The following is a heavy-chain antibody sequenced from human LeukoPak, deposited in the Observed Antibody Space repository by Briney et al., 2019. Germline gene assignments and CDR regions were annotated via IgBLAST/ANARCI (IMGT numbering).Heavy chain of an antibody. Sequence: GGTLRLSCAASGFTFSSYGMSWVRQAPGKGLEWVSAISGSGGSTYYADSVKGRFTISRDNAKNSLYLQMNSLRAEDTAVYYCARGRVGYSSGWYDYWGQGTLVTVSS. CDR2: ISGSGGST. J-gene: IGHJ4*02. D-gene: IGHD6-19*01. CDR1: GFTFSSYG. CDR3: ARGRVGYSSGWYDY. V-gene: IGHV3-23*01.